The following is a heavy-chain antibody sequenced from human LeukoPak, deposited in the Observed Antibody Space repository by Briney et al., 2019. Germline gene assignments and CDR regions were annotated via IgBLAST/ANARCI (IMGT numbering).Heavy chain of an antibody. CDR3: ARIDYYDSSGYYF. CDR1: GYTFTSYG. V-gene: IGHV1-18*01. Sequence: ASVKVSCKASGYTFTSYGINWVRQAPGQGLEWMGWISPYNGNTNYAQKLQGRVTMTTDTSTSTAYMELRSLRSDDTAVYYCARIDYYDSSGYYFWGQGTLVTVSS. CDR2: ISPYNGNT. J-gene: IGHJ4*02. D-gene: IGHD3-22*01.